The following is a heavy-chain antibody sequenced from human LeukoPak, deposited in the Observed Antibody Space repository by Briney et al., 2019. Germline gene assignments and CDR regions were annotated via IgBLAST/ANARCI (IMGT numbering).Heavy chain of an antibody. V-gene: IGHV4-59*01. CDR3: ARSKGFCTTISCYQAAFEI. CDR1: GGSISSYY. D-gene: IGHD2-15*01. J-gene: IGHJ3*02. Sequence: PSETLSLTCTVSGGSISSYYWSWIRQPPGKGLEWIGYIHYSGSTNYNPSLKSRVTISVDTSKNQFSLRLSSVTAADTAVYYCARSKGFCTTISCYQAAFEIWGQGTMVTVSS. CDR2: IHYSGST.